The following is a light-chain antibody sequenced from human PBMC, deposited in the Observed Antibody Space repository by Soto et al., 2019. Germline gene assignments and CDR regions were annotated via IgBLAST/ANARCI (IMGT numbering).Light chain of an antibody. CDR3: QSFDISTVI. V-gene: IGLV6-57*04. Sequence: NFMLTQPHSVSESPGKTVTISCTRSSGSIASNYVQWYQQRPGSAPTTVIYEHNQRPSGVPDRFSGSTDGSSNSASLTISGLQTEDEADYYCQSFDISTVIFGGGTKVTVL. CDR1: SGSIASNY. J-gene: IGLJ2*01. CDR2: EHN.